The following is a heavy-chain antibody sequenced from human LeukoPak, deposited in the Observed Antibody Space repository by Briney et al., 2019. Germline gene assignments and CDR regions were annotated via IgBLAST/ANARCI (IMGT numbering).Heavy chain of an antibody. CDR1: GFTCSSYA. CDR2: ISGSGGST. Sequence: PGGSLRLSCAASGFTCSSYAVSWVRQALGKGLEWVSAISGSGGSTYYADSVKGRFTISRDNSKNTLYLQMNSLRAEDTAVYYCAKFKFGSSGWCDYWGQGTLVTVSS. CDR3: AKFKFGSSGWCDY. D-gene: IGHD6-19*01. V-gene: IGHV3-23*01. J-gene: IGHJ4*02.